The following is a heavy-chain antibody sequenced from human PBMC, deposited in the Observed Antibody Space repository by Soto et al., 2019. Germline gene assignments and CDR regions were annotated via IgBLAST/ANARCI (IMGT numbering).Heavy chain of an antibody. J-gene: IGHJ4*02. CDR3: ARRYAGNFDY. CDR1: GGSISSYY. V-gene: IGHV4-59*01. CDR2: IYYSGST. D-gene: IGHD2-8*01. Sequence: QVQLQESVPGLVKPSETLSLTCTVSGGSISSYYWSWIRQPPGKGLEWIGYIYYSGSTNYNPSLKSRVTISVDTSKNQFSLKLSSVTAADTAVYYCARRYAGNFDYWGQGTLVTVSS.